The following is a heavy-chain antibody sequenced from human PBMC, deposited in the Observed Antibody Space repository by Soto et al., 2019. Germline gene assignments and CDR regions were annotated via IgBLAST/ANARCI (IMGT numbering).Heavy chain of an antibody. J-gene: IGHJ4*02. CDR3: TTRGDGYNADFDY. CDR1: GVTLSGSA. CDR2: IRSKANSYAT. V-gene: IGHV3-73*01. D-gene: IGHD5-12*01. Sequence: EVQVVVSGGGLVQPGGSLKLSCAASGVTLSGSAMHWVRQASGKGLEWVGRIRSKANSYATAYGASVKGRFTMSRDDSNNTAYLQMNSLKTEDTAVYYCTTRGDGYNADFDYWGQGTLVTVSS.